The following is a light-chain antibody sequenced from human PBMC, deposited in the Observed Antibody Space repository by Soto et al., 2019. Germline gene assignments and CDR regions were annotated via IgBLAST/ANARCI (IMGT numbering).Light chain of an antibody. V-gene: IGLV7-46*01. J-gene: IGLJ1*01. CDR2: DTS. Sequence: QAVVTQEPSLTVSPGGTVTLTCGSSTGAVTSGHYPHWFQQMSGQAPRTLIYDTSNRHSWTPARFSGSLLGGKAALTLSDAQPEDEADYYCLLIYPGVGEVFGTGTKLTVL. CDR1: TGAVTSGHY. CDR3: LLIYPGVGEV.